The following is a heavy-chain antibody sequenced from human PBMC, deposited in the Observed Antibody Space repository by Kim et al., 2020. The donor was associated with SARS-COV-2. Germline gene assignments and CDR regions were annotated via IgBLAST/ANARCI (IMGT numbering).Heavy chain of an antibody. Sequence: TGYAQKFQGRVTMTRNTSISTAYMELSSLRSEDTAVYYCARVIGGSWFDPWGQGTLVTVSS. J-gene: IGHJ5*02. V-gene: IGHV1-8*01. D-gene: IGHD3-16*02. CDR2: T. CDR3: ARVIGGSWFDP.